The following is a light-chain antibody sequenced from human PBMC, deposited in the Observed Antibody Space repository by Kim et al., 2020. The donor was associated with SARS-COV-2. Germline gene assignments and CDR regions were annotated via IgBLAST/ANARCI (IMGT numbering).Light chain of an antibody. V-gene: IGLV1-44*01. J-gene: IGLJ3*02. CDR1: SPNSCGET. Sequence: PVQQLDISCSQRSPNSCGETLKWYLHHPGKAPIPLIHSINRRPSGVRARFSGSNSGTSASLAISGLQSDDEADYFCAAWDDSLWVFGGGTKLTVL. CDR2: SIN. CDR3: AAWDDSLWV.